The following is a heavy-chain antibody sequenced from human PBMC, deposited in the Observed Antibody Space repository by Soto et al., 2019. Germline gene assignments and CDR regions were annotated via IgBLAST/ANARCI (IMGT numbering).Heavy chain of an antibody. D-gene: IGHD3-10*01. Sequence: ASVXVSCKASGYTFTGSAMHWVRQAPGQGLEWMGRINVGNGYTKYSQKFQGRLTITSETSASTAYMELSSLTSEDTAVYYCPSDNRRGWGNWFDQWGEGTLVTV. CDR2: INVGNGYT. CDR1: GYTFTGSA. CDR3: PSDNRRGWGNWFDQ. J-gene: IGHJ5*02. V-gene: IGHV1-3*01.